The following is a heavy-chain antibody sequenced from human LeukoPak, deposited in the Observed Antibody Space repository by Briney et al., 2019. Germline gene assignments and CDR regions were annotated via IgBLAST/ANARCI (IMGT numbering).Heavy chain of an antibody. J-gene: IGHJ4*02. CDR2: IYYSGST. CDR1: GGSISSSSYY. Sequence: PSETLSLTCTVSGGSISSSSYYWGWIRQPPGKGLEWIGSIYYSGSTYYNPSLKSRVTISVDTSKNQFSLKLSSVTAADTAVYYCARHPSSLYSSGWPHFDYWGQGALVTVSS. CDR3: ARHPSSLYSSGWPHFDY. V-gene: IGHV4-39*01. D-gene: IGHD6-19*01.